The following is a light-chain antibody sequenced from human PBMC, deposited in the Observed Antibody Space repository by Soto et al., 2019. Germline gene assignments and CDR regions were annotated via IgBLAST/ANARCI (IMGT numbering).Light chain of an antibody. CDR1: QSVSSN. CDR3: QQYNNWPL. CDR2: GAS. Sequence: EIVMTQSPATLSVSPGERATLSCRASQSVSSNLAWYQQKPGQAPRLLIYGASTRATGIPARFSGSGSGTDFTLPLSSLLFEDFAVHYCQQYNNWPLFGPGTKVDIK. V-gene: IGKV3-15*01. J-gene: IGKJ3*01.